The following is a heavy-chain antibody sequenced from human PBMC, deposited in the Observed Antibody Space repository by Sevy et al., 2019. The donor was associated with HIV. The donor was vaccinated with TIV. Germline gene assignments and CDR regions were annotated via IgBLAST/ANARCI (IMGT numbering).Heavy chain of an antibody. J-gene: IGHJ5*02. D-gene: IGHD3-16*02. CDR2: INHSGST. CDR3: ARVVLYYDYVWGSYRYPPGRFDP. V-gene: IGHV4-34*01. Sequence: SETLSLTCAVYGGSFSGYYWSWIRQPPGKGLEWIGEINHSGSTNYNPSLKSRVTISVDTSKNQFSLMLSSLTAADTAVYYCARVVLYYDYVWGSYRYPPGRFDPWGQGTLVTVSS. CDR1: GGSFSGYY.